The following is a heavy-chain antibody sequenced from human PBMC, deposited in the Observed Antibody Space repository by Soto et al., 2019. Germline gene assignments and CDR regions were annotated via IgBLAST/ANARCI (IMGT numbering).Heavy chain of an antibody. CDR2: IYHSGST. V-gene: IGHV4-4*02. Sequence: SVTLSLTCAVASGSISSSNWWRWVRQPPGKGLEWIGEIYHSGSTHYNPSLKSRVTISVDKSKNPFSLKLSSVTAADTAVYYCARVREQWLAGLAFDYWGQGTLVTVSS. CDR1: SGSISSSNW. CDR3: ARVREQWLAGLAFDY. D-gene: IGHD6-19*01. J-gene: IGHJ4*02.